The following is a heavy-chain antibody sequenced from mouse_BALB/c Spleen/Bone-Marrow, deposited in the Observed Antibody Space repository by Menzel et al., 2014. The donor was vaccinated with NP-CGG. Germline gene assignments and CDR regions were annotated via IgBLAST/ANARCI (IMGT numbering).Heavy chain of an antibody. D-gene: IGHD2-10*01. J-gene: IGHJ3*01. CDR1: GYTFTDYN. Sequence: VQLQQSGPELVKPGASVKISCKASGYTFTDYNIHWVKQSHGKSLEWIGYIYPYNGGTAYNQKFKSKATLTVDNSSSTAYMELRSLTSEDSAVYYCARGRAYYVNYGFAYWGQGTLATVSA. CDR3: ARGRAYYVNYGFAY. V-gene: IGHV1S29*02. CDR2: IYPYNGGT.